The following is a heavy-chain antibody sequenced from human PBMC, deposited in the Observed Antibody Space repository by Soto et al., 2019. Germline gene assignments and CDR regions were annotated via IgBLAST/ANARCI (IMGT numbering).Heavy chain of an antibody. CDR2: IIPIFGTA. CDR1: GGTFSSYA. J-gene: IGHJ6*02. Sequence: ASVKVSCKASGGTFSSYAISWVRQAPGQGLEWMGGIIPIFGTANYAQKFQGRVTITADESTSTAYMELSSLRSEDTAVYYCARSERMATGPDYYYHGMDVWGQGTMVTVSS. V-gene: IGHV1-69*13. CDR3: ARSERMATGPDYYYHGMDV. D-gene: IGHD5-12*01.